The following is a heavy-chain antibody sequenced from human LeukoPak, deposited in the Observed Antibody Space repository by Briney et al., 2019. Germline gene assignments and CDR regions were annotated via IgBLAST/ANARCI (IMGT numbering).Heavy chain of an antibody. Sequence: GGSLRLSCAASGLTFGTYSMHWVRQAPGKGLEWVAVISYDGSNKYYADSVKGRFTISRDNSKSTLYLQMNSLRPEDTAVYYCAKDDIVGYNYGSPHFFDYWGQGTLVTVSS. J-gene: IGHJ4*02. CDR3: AKDDIVGYNYGSPHFFDY. V-gene: IGHV3-30-3*01. D-gene: IGHD5-18*01. CDR1: GLTFGTYS. CDR2: ISYDGSNK.